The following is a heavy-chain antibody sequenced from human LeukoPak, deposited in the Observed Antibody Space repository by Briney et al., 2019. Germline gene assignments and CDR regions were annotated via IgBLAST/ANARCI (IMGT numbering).Heavy chain of an antibody. CDR2: LNHSGST. CDR1: GGSFSGYY. J-gene: IGHJ6*04. Sequence: PSETLSLTCAVYGGSFSGYYWSGIPQPPGKGLEWIGELNHSGSTNYNPSLKSRVTISVDTSKNQFSLKLSSVTAADTAVYYCAAAAGQLDVWGKGTTVTVSS. V-gene: IGHV4-34*01. CDR3: AAAAGQLDV. D-gene: IGHD6-13*01.